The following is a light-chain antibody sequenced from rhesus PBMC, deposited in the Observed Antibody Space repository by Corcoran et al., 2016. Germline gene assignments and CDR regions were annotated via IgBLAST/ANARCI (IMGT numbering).Light chain of an antibody. CDR2: GAS. CDR1: QSVSSY. CDR3: QETSNVALT. Sequence: EIVMTQSPATLSLSPGETATISCRTSQSVSSYLAWYPQKPGQTPRLLISGASSRATGIPDRFSGSGAGTDFTLTISSLEPEDFAVYYCQETSNVALTFGGGTKVEIK. V-gene: IGKV3-31*02. J-gene: IGKJ4*01.